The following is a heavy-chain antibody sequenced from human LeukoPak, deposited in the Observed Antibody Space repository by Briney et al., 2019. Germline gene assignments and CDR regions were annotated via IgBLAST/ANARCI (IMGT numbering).Heavy chain of an antibody. Sequence: SETLSLTCAVYGGSFSGYYWSWLRQPPGKGLEWIGEINHSGSTNYNPSLKSRVTISVDTSKNQFSLKLSSVTAADTAVYYCARHVYSSSLFYYYYYMDVWGKGTTVTISS. V-gene: IGHV4-34*01. CDR1: GGSFSGYY. J-gene: IGHJ6*03. CDR3: ARHVYSSSLFYYYYYMDV. CDR2: INHSGST. D-gene: IGHD6-13*01.